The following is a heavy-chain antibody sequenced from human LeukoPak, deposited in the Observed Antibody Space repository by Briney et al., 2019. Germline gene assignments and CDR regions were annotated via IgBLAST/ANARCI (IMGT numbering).Heavy chain of an antibody. Sequence: GGSLRLSCAASGFTFSSYSMNWVRQAPGKGLEWVSSISSSSSYIYYADSVKGRFTISRDNAKNSLYLQMNSLRAEDTAVYYCARGPPSGYYIDYWGQGTLVSVSS. CDR2: ISSSSSYI. J-gene: IGHJ4*02. CDR1: GFTFSSYS. CDR3: ARGPPSGYYIDY. V-gene: IGHV3-21*01. D-gene: IGHD3-22*01.